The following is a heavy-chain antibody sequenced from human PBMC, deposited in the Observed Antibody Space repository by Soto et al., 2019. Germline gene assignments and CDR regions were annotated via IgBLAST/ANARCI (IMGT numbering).Heavy chain of an antibody. CDR1: RYPTRNHN. J-gene: IGHJ6*02. CDR2: IYETGST. Sequence: QLQEVGPGMVKASETLFLTRTVSRYPTRNHNWGWIRQTPGKGLEWVGYIYETGSTSYNPSLNSRVTISLDRSTKQLSLKLSSATAADTAMYHCVRQGIGPLHGLVDVWGRGTTVTVSS. D-gene: IGHD3-10*01. V-gene: IGHV4-59*08. CDR3: VRQGIGPLHGLVDV.